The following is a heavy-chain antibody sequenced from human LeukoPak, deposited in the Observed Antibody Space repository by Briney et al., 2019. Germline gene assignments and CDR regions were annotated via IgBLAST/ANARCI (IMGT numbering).Heavy chain of an antibody. CDR3: AVSAAALFDP. Sequence: SETLSLTCAIYGGSFSGYFWSWFRQPPGKGLEWIGEINRSGSTNYNSSLSLKSRVTISVDTSKNQFSLKLSTVTAADTAVYYCAVSAAALFDPWGQGTLVTVSS. J-gene: IGHJ5*02. D-gene: IGHD6-6*01. CDR2: INRSGST. V-gene: IGHV4-34*01. CDR1: GGSFSGYF.